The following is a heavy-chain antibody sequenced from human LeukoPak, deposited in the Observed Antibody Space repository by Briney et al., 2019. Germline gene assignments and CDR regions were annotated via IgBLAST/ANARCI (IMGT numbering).Heavy chain of an antibody. CDR3: AGASSKWELSF. CDR2: YIPMFGTA. Sequence: GASVKVSCKASGGTFSRYAISWGRQAPGQGLEWMGGYIPMFGTANYAQNFQNRVTITADESTSTFSMEVSSLRPEDTAVYFCAGASSKWELSFWGQGTLVTVSS. CDR1: GGTFSRYA. J-gene: IGHJ4*02. D-gene: IGHD1-26*01. V-gene: IGHV1-69*01.